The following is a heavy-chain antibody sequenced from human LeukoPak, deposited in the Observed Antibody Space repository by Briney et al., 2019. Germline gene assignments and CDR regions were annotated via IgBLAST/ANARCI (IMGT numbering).Heavy chain of an antibody. CDR3: ARDSSGWYHWFDP. CDR2: MNPNSVNT. D-gene: IGHD6-19*01. CDR1: GYTFTSYD. Sequence: GASVKFSCKASGYTFTSYDINWVRQATGQGLEWMGWMNPNSVNTGYAQKFQDRVTMTRNTSISTAYMELSSLRSEDTAVYYCARDSSGWYHWFDPWGQGTLVTVSS. V-gene: IGHV1-8*01. J-gene: IGHJ5*02.